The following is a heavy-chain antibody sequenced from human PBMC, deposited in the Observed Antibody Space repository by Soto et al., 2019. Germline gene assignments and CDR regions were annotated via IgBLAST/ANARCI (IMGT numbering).Heavy chain of an antibody. D-gene: IGHD2-15*01. Sequence: QVQLVESGGGVVQPGRSLRLSCAASGFTFSSYAMHWVRQAPGKGLEWVAVISYDGSNKYYADSVKGRFTISRDNSKITLYLQMNSLRAEDTAVYYCARDGADFAVVGHHYFDYWGQGTLVTVSS. J-gene: IGHJ4*02. CDR3: ARDGADFAVVGHHYFDY. CDR1: GFTFSSYA. V-gene: IGHV3-30-3*01. CDR2: ISYDGSNK.